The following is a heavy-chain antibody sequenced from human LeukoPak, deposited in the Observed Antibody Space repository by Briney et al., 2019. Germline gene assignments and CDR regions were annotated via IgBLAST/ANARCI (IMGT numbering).Heavy chain of an antibody. J-gene: IGHJ5*02. D-gene: IGHD2-2*01. CDR3: ARVGYCSSITCYQEGFDP. V-gene: IGHV1-3*01. Sequence: EASVKVSCKASGYTFTSYAMHWVRQAPGQRLEWMGWINAGNGNTKYSQKFQGRVTITRDTSASTAYMGLSSLRSEDTAVYYCARVGYCSSITCYQEGFDPWGQGTLVTVSS. CDR1: GYTFTSYA. CDR2: INAGNGNT.